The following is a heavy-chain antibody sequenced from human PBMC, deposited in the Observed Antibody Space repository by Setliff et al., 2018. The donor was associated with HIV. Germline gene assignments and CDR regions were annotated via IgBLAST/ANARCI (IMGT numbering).Heavy chain of an antibody. CDR2: INHSGST. CDR1: GGSFSNYY. J-gene: IGHJ4*02. V-gene: IGHV4-34*01. D-gene: IGHD3-10*01. Sequence: SETLSLTCAVYGGSFSNYYWSWIRQPPGKGLEWIGEINHSGSTSYSPSLKSRVTISIDKAKNQISLRLTSVTAADTAVYYCARKLLLWFGKKGRPFDYWGQGTLVTVSS. CDR3: ARKLLLWFGKKGRPFDY.